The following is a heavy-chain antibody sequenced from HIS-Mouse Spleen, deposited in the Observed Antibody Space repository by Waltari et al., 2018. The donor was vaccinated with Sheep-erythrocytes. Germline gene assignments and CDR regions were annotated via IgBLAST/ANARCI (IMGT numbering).Heavy chain of an antibody. CDR1: GYSFTSYW. CDR2: IYPVDSDT. V-gene: IGHV5-51*03. D-gene: IGHD3-3*01. Sequence: EVQLVQSGAEVKKPGESLKISCKGSGYSFTSYWIVWVRQVPGKRLEWMGIIYPVDSDTRYGPSFQGQVTISADESISTAYLQWSSLKASETAMYYCAGRTYYDFWSGYYTDAFDIWGQGTMVTVSS. CDR3: AGRTYYDFWSGYYTDAFDI. J-gene: IGHJ3*02.